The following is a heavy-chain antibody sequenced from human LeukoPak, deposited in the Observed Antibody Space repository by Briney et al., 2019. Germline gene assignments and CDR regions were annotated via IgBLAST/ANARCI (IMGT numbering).Heavy chain of an antibody. D-gene: IGHD2-2*01. V-gene: IGHV3-7*01. Sequence: GGSLRLSCAASGFTLGTYWMTWVRQGPGKGLEWVANIKQDGSEKYYVDSVKGRFTVSRDNAKNSLFLQMNSLRAEDTGVYYCARDGGYCSSTSCYFYYGMDVWGQGTTVTVSS. CDR3: ARDGGYCSSTSCYFYYGMDV. CDR1: GFTLGTYW. CDR2: IKQDGSEK. J-gene: IGHJ6*02.